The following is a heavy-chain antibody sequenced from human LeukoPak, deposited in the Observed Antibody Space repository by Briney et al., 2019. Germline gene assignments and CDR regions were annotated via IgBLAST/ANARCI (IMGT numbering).Heavy chain of an antibody. CDR3: ASFTVTTSGVNY. D-gene: IGHD4-11*01. CDR1: GYTFTGYY. V-gene: IGHV1-2*02. J-gene: IGHJ4*02. CDR2: INPNSGGT. Sequence: ASVKVSCRASGYTFTGYYMHWVRQAPGQGLEWMGWINPNSGGTNYAQKFQGRVTMTRDTSISTAYMELSRLRSDDTAVYYCASFTVTTSGVNYWGQGTLVTVSS.